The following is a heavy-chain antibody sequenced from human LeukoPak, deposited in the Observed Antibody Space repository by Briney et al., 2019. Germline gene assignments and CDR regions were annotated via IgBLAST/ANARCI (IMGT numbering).Heavy chain of an antibody. CDR3: ARVPLVRGVTVYYYYGMDV. CDR1: GGSFSGYY. CDR2: INHSGST. Sequence: SEALSLTCAVYGGSFSGYYWSWIRQPPGKGLEWIGEINHSGSTNYNPSLKSRVTISVDTSKNQFSLKLSSVTAADTAVYYCARVPLVRGVTVYYYYGMDVWGQGTTVTVSS. V-gene: IGHV4-34*01. D-gene: IGHD3-10*01. J-gene: IGHJ6*02.